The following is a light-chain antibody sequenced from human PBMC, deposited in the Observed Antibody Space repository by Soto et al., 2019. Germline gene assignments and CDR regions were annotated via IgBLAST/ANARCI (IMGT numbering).Light chain of an antibody. CDR2: QDT. V-gene: IGLV3-1*01. CDR1: KLGDKY. Sequence: SSELTQPPSVSVSPGQTASITCSGDKLGDKYACWYQQKPGQSPVLVIYQDTKRPSGIPERFSGSNSGNTATLTISGTQAIDEADYYCQAWDITTVVFGGGTKLTVL. CDR3: QAWDITTVV. J-gene: IGLJ2*01.